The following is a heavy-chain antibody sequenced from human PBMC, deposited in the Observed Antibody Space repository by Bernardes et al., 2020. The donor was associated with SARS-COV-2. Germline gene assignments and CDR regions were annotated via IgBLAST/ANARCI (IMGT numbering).Heavy chain of an antibody. V-gene: IGHV3-43*01. D-gene: IGHD1-26*01. CDR3: AGGGAGSGEFDF. Sequence: GSLRLSCAASGFIFDDYTLHWVRQAPGKGLEWVSLSSWGGAATYYADSVRGRFTISRDSSTHSPYLQMNSLRTEDTALYYCAGGGAGSGEFDFWGQGTLVTVSS. J-gene: IGHJ4*02. CDR2: SSWGGAAT. CDR1: GFIFDDYT.